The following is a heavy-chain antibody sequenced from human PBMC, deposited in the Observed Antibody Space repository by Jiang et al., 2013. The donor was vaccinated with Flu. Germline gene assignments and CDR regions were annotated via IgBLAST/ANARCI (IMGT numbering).Heavy chain of an antibody. CDR1: GGSFSGYY. D-gene: IGHD6-19*01. J-gene: IGHJ4*02. Sequence: LSLTCAVYGGSFSGYYWSWIRQPPGKGLEWIGEINHSGSTNYNPSLKSRVTISVDTSKNQFSLKLSSVTAADTAVYYCARHQIRLSGWYEYGESLDYWGQGTLVTVSS. CDR2: INHSGST. V-gene: IGHV4-34*01. CDR3: ARHQIRLSGWYEYGESLDY.